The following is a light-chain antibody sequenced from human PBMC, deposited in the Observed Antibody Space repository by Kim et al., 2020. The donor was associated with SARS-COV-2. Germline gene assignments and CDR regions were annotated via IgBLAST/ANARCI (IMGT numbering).Light chain of an antibody. V-gene: IGLV2-11*01. Sequence: QPRSVSGSPGQSVPISCPGTSNDVGGYNYVSWYQHHPGKAPKLMICDVSKRPSGVPDRFSGSKSGNTASLTISGLQAEDEADYFCCSYAGGYTWLFGGGT. CDR2: DVS. J-gene: IGLJ3*02. CDR3: CSYAGGYTWL. CDR1: SNDVGGYNY.